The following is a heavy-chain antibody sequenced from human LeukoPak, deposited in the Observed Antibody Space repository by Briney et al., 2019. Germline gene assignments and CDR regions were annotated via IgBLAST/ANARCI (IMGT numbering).Heavy chain of an antibody. V-gene: IGHV4-30-2*01. CDR3: ARHLQSTSSGIDY. CDR2: IYHSGST. D-gene: IGHD3-22*01. Sequence: SETLSLTCTVSGGSISSGGYYWSWIRQPPGKGLEWIGYIYHSGSTYYNPSLKSRVTISVDRSKNQFSLKLSSVTAADTAVYYCARHLQSTSSGIDYWGQGTLVTVSS. J-gene: IGHJ4*02. CDR1: GGSISSGGYY.